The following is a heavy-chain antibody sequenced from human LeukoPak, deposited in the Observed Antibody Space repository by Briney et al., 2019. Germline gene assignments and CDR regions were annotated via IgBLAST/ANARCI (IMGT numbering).Heavy chain of an antibody. CDR3: ARDRGLYDSSGYYDY. J-gene: IGHJ4*02. D-gene: IGHD3-22*01. Sequence: SGTLSLTCAVSGGSISSSNWWSWVRQPPGKGLEWIGEIYHSGSTNYNPSLKSRVTISVDKSKNQFSLKLSSVTAADTAVYYCARDRGLYDSSGYYDYWGQGTLVTVSS. V-gene: IGHV4-4*02. CDR2: IYHSGST. CDR1: GGSISSSNW.